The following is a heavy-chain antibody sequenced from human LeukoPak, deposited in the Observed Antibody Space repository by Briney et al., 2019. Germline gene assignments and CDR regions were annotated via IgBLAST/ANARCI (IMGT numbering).Heavy chain of an antibody. CDR3: ATKQWLAPPPDS. V-gene: IGHV3-74*01. CDR1: GFTFSKYW. J-gene: IGHJ4*02. CDR2: INTDGTVT. Sequence: GGSLRLSCAASGFTFSKYWMLWVRQAPGKGLESVSRINTDGTVTTYADSVKGRFTVSRDNADNTMFLQMNSVRDEDTAVYYCATKQWLAPPPDSWGQGTAVSVSS. D-gene: IGHD6-19*01.